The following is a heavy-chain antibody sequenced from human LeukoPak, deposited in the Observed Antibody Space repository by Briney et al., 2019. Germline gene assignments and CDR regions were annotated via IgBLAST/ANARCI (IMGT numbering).Heavy chain of an antibody. CDR1: GYTFTGYY. Sequence: ASVKVSCKASGYTFTGYYMHWVRQAPGQGLEWMGWIIAYNGNIHYAQKVQGRVTMTTDTSTSTAYMELRSLRSDDTAVYYCARVVVVAATRGTWYFDLWGRGTLVTVSS. CDR3: ARVVVVAATRGTWYFDL. V-gene: IGHV1-18*04. CDR2: IIAYNGNI. D-gene: IGHD2-15*01. J-gene: IGHJ2*01.